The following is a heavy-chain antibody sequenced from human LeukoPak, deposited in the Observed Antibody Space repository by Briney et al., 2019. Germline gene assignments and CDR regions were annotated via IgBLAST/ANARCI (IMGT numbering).Heavy chain of an antibody. CDR3: ARRHDGEFDY. CDR1: GAFISDYY. CDR2: LYYSGST. Sequence: SSETLSLTCTVSGAFISDYYWSWIRLPPGKGLEWIGNLYYSGSTYYNPSLKSRVTISVDRSKNQFSLKLNSVTAADTAVYYCARRHDGEFDYWGQGTLVTVSS. D-gene: IGHD3-10*01. J-gene: IGHJ4*02. V-gene: IGHV4-39*01.